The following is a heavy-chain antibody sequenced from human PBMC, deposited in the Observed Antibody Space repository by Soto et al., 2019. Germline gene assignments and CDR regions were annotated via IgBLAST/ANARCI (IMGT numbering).Heavy chain of an antibody. J-gene: IGHJ3*02. CDR1: GFSLSTSGVG. Sequence: SGPTLVNPTQTLTLTCTFSGFSLSTSGVGVGWIRQPPGKALEWLALIYWNDDNRYSPSLKSRLTITKDTSKNQVVLTMTNMDPVDTATYYCARVLRYFDWLPKASNAFDIWGQGTMVTVSS. D-gene: IGHD3-9*01. V-gene: IGHV2-5*01. CDR2: IYWNDDN. CDR3: ARVLRYFDWLPKASNAFDI.